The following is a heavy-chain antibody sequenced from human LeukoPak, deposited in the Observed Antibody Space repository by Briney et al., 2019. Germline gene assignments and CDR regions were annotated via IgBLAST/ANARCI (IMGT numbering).Heavy chain of an antibody. CDR1: GGSISSHY. Sequence: PSETLSLTCTDSGGSISSHYWSWIRQPPGKGLEWIGYMYYSGSTTYNPPLKSRVTISVDTSKNQFSLKLTSVTAADTAVYYCARDWGHCSGGSCYSAWYLDLWGRGTLVSVSS. V-gene: IGHV4-59*11. CDR3: ARDWGHCSGGSCYSAWYLDL. CDR2: MYYSGST. D-gene: IGHD2-15*01. J-gene: IGHJ2*01.